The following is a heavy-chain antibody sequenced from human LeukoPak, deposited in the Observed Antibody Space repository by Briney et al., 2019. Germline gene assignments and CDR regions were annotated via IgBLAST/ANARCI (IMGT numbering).Heavy chain of an antibody. D-gene: IGHD3-10*01. CDR3: ARITQGLYGMDV. CDR2: IYHSGST. V-gene: IGHV4-38-2*02. J-gene: IGHJ6*02. CDR1: GYSISSGYY. Sequence: SETLSLTCTVSGYSISSGYYWGWIRQPPGKGLEWIGSIYHSGSTYYNPSLKSRVTISVDTSKNQFSLKLSSVTAADTAVYYCARITQGLYGMDVWGQGTTVTVSS.